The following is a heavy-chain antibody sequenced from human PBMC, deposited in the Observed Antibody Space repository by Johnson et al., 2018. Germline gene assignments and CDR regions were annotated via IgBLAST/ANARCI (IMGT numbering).Heavy chain of an antibody. Sequence: QVQLVESGGGVVQPGRSLRLSCAASGFTFSSYGMHWVRQAPGKGLEWVAVISYDGSNKYYADSVKGRFTISRDNSKNTLYLQMNSLRAEDTAVYYCARSKGDAFDSWGQGTMVTVSS. CDR3: ARSKGDAFDS. J-gene: IGHJ3*02. CDR1: GFTFSSYG. V-gene: IGHV3-30*03. CDR2: ISYDGSNK.